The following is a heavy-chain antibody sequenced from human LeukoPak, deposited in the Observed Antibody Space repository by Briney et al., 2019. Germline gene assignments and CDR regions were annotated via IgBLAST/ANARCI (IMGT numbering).Heavy chain of an antibody. CDR3: ARAWGSDYYYYYMDV. CDR2: IYTSGST. J-gene: IGHJ6*03. D-gene: IGHD3-22*01. CDR1: GGSISSGSYH. V-gene: IGHV4-61*02. Sequence: SETLSLTCTVSGGSISSGSYHWSWIRQPAGKGLEWIGRIYTSGSTNYNPSLKSRVTISVDTSKNHFSLSLSSVTAADTAVSYCARAWGSDYYYYYMDVWGKGTTVTVSS.